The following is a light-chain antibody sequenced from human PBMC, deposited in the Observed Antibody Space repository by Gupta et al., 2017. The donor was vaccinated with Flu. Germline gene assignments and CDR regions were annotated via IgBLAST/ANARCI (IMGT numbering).Light chain of an antibody. V-gene: IGKV3-20*01. CDR2: GAS. J-gene: IGKJ4*01. CDR3: LRDGSSGT. Sequence: EIVLTQSPGTLSLSPGERATLSCRASQSITSNYLAWYQQKPGQAPRLLIYGASTRATGIPDRFSGSGSGTDFTLTISRLEPEDFAVYYWLRDGSSGTFGGGTKVEIK. CDR1: QSITSNY.